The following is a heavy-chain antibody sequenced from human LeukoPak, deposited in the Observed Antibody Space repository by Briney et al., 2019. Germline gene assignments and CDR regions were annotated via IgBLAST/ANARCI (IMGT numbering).Heavy chain of an antibody. D-gene: IGHD1-7*01. Sequence: PSETLSLTCAVYGGSFSGYYWSWIRQPPGKGLEWIGEINHSGSTNYNPSLKSRVTISVDTSKNQFSLKLSSVTAADTAVYYCACRPGTTQDNIYYFDYWGQGTLVTVSS. CDR2: INHSGST. CDR1: GGSFSGYY. V-gene: IGHV4-34*01. J-gene: IGHJ4*02. CDR3: ACRPGTTQDNIYYFDY.